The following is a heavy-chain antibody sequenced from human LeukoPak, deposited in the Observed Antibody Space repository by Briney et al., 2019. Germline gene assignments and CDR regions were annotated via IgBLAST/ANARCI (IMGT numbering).Heavy chain of an antibody. CDR2: IYTGGST. Sequence: GGSLRLSCAVSGFAVSTNFMSWVRQAPGKGLECVSLIYTGGSTYSADSVKGRFTISRDNYKNTLYLQINSMRDEDTAVYYCARVHDFWSGSRRDDALDIWGQGTLVTVSS. CDR1: GFAVSTNF. D-gene: IGHD3-3*01. J-gene: IGHJ3*02. CDR3: ARVHDFWSGSRRDDALDI. V-gene: IGHV3-53*01.